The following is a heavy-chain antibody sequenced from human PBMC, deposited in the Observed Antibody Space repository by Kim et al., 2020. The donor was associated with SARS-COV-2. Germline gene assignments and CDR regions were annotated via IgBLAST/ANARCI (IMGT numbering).Heavy chain of an antibody. V-gene: IGHV4-31*02. Sequence: NSRVTISVDTSKNQYSLKLSSVPAADTAVYYCARDAYCGGDCYANDAFDIWGQGTMVTVSS. D-gene: IGHD2-21*02. CDR3: ARDAYCGGDCYANDAFDI. J-gene: IGHJ3*02.